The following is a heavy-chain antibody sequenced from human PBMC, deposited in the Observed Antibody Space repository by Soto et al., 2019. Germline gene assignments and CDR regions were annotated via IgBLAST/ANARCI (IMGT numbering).Heavy chain of an antibody. D-gene: IGHD2-15*01. Sequence: ASVKVSCKASGYTFTSYAMHWVRQAPGQRLEWMGWINAGNGNTKYSQKFQGRVTITRDTSASTAYMELSSLRSEDTAVYYCASNYCSGGSCYNTPTDYWGQGTLVTVS. V-gene: IGHV1-3*01. CDR2: INAGNGNT. CDR1: GYTFTSYA. CDR3: ASNYCSGGSCYNTPTDY. J-gene: IGHJ4*02.